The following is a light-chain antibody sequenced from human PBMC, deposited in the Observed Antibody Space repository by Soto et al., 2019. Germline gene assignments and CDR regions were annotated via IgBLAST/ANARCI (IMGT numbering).Light chain of an antibody. CDR3: QQYYSYPLT. Sequence: AIRMTQSPSSFSASTGDRVTITCRASQGISSYLSWYQQKPGKAPKLLIYAASTLQSGVPSRFSGSRSETDFTLTISCLQSEDFATYYCQQYYSYPLTFGGGTKVEIK. CDR2: AAS. CDR1: QGISSY. V-gene: IGKV1-8*01. J-gene: IGKJ4*01.